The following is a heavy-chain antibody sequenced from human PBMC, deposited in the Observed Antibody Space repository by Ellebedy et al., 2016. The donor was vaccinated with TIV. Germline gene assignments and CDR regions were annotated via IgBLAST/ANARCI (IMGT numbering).Heavy chain of an antibody. V-gene: IGHV3-23*01. CDR1: GFTFRLYA. D-gene: IGHD6-13*01. CDR3: ARSYSRSWSPED. Sequence: GESLKISXAASGFTFRLYAMRWVRQAPGNGPEWVSGLSGTGGSTYYADSVKGRFTISRDNSKNTLYLQMNSLRAGDTAVYYCARSYSRSWSPEDWGQGTLVTVSS. CDR2: LSGTGGST. J-gene: IGHJ4*02.